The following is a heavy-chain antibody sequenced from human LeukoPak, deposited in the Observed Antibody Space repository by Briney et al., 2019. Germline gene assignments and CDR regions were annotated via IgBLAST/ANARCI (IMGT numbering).Heavy chain of an antibody. CDR1: GFTFSSYE. CDR2: ISSSGSTI. J-gene: IGHJ5*02. V-gene: IGHV3-48*03. D-gene: IGHD6-13*01. Sequence: GGSLRLSCAASGFTFSSYEMNWVRQAPGKGLEWVSYISSSGSTIYYADSVKGRFTISRDNAKNSLYLQMNSLRAEDTAVYYCARGRSSSWYNWFDPWGQGTLVTVSS. CDR3: ARGRSSSWYNWFDP.